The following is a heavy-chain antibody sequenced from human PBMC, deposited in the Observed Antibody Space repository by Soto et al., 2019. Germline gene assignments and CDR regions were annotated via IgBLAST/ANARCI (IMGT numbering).Heavy chain of an antibody. V-gene: IGHV1-58*01. D-gene: IGHD6-19*01. Sequence: GASVKVSCKASGFTLTSADVQWVRQTRGQRLEWIGWIVGGSGSTNYAQQFQGRLAITRDMSTSTVYMELSSLRSEDTAVYYCARDDEGVSGQPLLPAQHWGQGTLVTVSS. CDR1: GFTLTSAD. J-gene: IGHJ1*01. CDR2: IVGGSGST. CDR3: ARDDEGVSGQPLLPAQH.